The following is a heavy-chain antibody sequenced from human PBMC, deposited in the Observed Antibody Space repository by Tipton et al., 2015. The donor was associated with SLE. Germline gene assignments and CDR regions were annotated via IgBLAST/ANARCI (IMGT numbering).Heavy chain of an antibody. D-gene: IGHD2-2*01. Sequence: TLSLTCSVSGGSLSVVGYYWSWLRPHPGKGLEWIGYSYNSGRTYYTPSLKSRVTISVDTSKNQFSLKLSSVTAADTAVYYCATDHLGQLNDWGQGTLVTVSS. CDR2: SYNSGRT. J-gene: IGHJ3*01. CDR3: ATDHLGQLND. V-gene: IGHV4-31*03. CDR1: GGSLSVVGYY.